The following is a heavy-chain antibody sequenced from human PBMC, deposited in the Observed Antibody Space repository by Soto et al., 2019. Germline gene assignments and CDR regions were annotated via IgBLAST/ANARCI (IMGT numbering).Heavy chain of an antibody. CDR3: VGTTATPRAGPFDY. J-gene: IGHJ4*02. V-gene: IGHV4-59*08. Sequence: QVQLQESGPGLVKPSETLYLICAVFGGSISNYYWTWIRQPPGKGLEWIGFIYYSGSTNYNPSLKSRVTMSLDTSKNQFSLKLSSVTAADKGVYYCVGTTATPRAGPFDYWGQGTLVTVSS. D-gene: IGHD1-1*01. CDR1: GGSISNYY. CDR2: IYYSGST.